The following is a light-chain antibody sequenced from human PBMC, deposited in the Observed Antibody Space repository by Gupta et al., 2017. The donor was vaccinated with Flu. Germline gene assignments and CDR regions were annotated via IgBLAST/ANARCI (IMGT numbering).Light chain of an antibody. V-gene: IGKV1-33*01. CDR3: QQYDNLPPYS. Sequence: VGDRVTITCQASQEISNYLNWYQQKPGKAPKLLIYDASNLETGVTSRFSGSGSGTDFTFTISSLQPEDIATYYCQQYDNLPPYSFGQETKLEIK. CDR2: DAS. J-gene: IGKJ2*03. CDR1: QEISNY.